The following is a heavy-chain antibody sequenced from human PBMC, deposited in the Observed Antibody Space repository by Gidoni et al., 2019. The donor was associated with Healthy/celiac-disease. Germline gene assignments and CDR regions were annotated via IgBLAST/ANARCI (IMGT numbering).Heavy chain of an antibody. CDR3: ARDGRPSMIVVVPDAFDI. D-gene: IGHD3-22*01. CDR2: ISSSSSTI. CDR1: GFTFSSYS. J-gene: IGHJ3*02. V-gene: IGHV3-48*02. Sequence: EVQLVESGGGLVQPGGSLRLSCAASGFTFSSYSLNWVRQAPGKGLEWVSYISSSSSTIYYADSVKGRFTISRDNAKNSLYLQMNSLRDEDTAVYYCARDGRPSMIVVVPDAFDIWGQGTMVTVSS.